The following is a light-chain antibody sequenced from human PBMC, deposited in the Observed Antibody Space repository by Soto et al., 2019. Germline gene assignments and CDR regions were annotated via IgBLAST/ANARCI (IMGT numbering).Light chain of an antibody. Sequence: EVVLTQSPGTLSLSPGERATLSCRASQSVSNNYFAWYQQKPGQAPRLLIFGSSDRATGTPDRCSGSGSGTDFTLTISRLEPEDFAVYYCQQYGSSPPYTFGQGTKLEIK. CDR2: GSS. CDR3: QQYGSSPPYT. CDR1: QSVSNNY. J-gene: IGKJ2*01. V-gene: IGKV3-20*01.